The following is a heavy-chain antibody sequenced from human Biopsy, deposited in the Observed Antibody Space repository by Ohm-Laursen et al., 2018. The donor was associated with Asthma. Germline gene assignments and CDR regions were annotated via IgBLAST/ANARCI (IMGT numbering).Heavy chain of an antibody. CDR1: GYTFTSYY. V-gene: IGHV1-46*01. CDR2: INPSGGST. Sequence: ASVKVSCKTSGYTFTSYYMHWVRQAPGQGLEWMGIINPSGGSTSYAQKFQGRVTMTRDTSTSTVYMELSSLRSEDTAVYYCARRGITGTTLDYWGQGTLVTVSS. D-gene: IGHD1-7*01. CDR3: ARRGITGTTLDY. J-gene: IGHJ4*02.